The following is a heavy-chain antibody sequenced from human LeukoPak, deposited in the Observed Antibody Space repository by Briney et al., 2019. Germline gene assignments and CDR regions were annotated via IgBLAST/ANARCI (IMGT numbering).Heavy chain of an antibody. Sequence: SVKVSCKASGGTFSSYAISWVRQAPGQGLEWMGGIIPIFSTANYAQKFQGRVTITADESTSTAYMELSSLRSEDTAVYYCARDPSLGDYGDFYDYWGQGTLVTVSS. CDR1: GGTFSSYA. CDR2: IIPIFSTA. CDR3: ARDPSLGDYGDFYDY. D-gene: IGHD4-17*01. J-gene: IGHJ4*02. V-gene: IGHV1-69*01.